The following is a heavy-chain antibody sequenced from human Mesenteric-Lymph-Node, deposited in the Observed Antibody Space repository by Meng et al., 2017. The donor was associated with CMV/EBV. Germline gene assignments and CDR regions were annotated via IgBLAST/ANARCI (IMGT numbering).Heavy chain of an antibody. V-gene: IGHV4-59*01. J-gene: IGHJ6*02. CDR2: ISYNGST. CDR3: AKQAGITEMGGDYYFDGLDV. CDR1: GGSTSSYH. Sequence: GSLRPSCTVSGGSTSSYHWSWIRQLPGQGLEWIGYISYNGSTNYNPTLKSQVTISRDTSTNQFSLGVRSVTAADTAVYFCAKQAGITEMGGDYYFDGLDVWGQGTTVTVSS. D-gene: IGHD1-20*01.